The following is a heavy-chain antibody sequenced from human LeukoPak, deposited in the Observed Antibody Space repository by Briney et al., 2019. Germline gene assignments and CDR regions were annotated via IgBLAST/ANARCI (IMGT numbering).Heavy chain of an antibody. CDR2: ISHSGST. D-gene: IGHD3-22*01. Sequence: PSETLSLTCAVYGGSFSGYYWSWIRQPPGKGLEWIGEISHSGSTNYNPSLKSRVTMSVDTSKNQFSLKLSSVTAADTAVYYCARDGRHYYDSSGYYDYWYFDLWGRGTLVTVSS. V-gene: IGHV4-34*01. J-gene: IGHJ2*01. CDR3: ARDGRHYYDSSGYYDYWYFDL. CDR1: GGSFSGYY.